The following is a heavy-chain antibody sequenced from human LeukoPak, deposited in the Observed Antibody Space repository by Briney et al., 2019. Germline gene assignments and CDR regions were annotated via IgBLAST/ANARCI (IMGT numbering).Heavy chain of an antibody. CDR3: ASGTSVVVVATTDY. J-gene: IGHJ4*02. CDR1: GITFSGYA. CDR2: ISGSGGST. V-gene: IGHV3-23*01. D-gene: IGHD2-15*01. Sequence: PPGGSLRLSCAASGITFSGYAISWVRQAPGKGLEWISAISGSGGSTYYADSVKGRFTISRDNSKNTLYLQMNSLRSDDTTVYYCASGTSVVVVATTDYWGQGNLVAVS.